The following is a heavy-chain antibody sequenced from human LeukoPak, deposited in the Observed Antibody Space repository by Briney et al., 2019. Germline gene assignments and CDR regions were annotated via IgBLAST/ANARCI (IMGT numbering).Heavy chain of an antibody. D-gene: IGHD3-22*01. CDR1: GFTFDDYA. CDR3: AKDNRADYYDSSGYYYADNWFDP. V-gene: IGHV3-9*01. J-gene: IGHJ5*02. CDR2: ISWNSGSI. Sequence: PGRSLRLSCAASGFTFDDYAMHWVRQAPGKGLEWVSGISWNSGSIGYADSVKGRFTISRDNAKKSLYLQMNSLRAEDTALYYCAKDNRADYYDSSGYYYADNWFDPWGQGTLVTVSS.